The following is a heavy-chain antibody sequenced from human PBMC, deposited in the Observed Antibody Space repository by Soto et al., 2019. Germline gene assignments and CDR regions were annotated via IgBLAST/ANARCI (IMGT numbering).Heavy chain of an antibody. CDR2: INHSGST. CDR1: GGSFSGYY. CDR3: ARDKITGLFDY. D-gene: IGHD2-8*02. V-gene: IGHV4-34*01. Sequence: QVQLQQWGAGLLKPSETLSLTCAVYGGSFSGYYWTWIRQPPGTGLEWIGEINHSGSTNYNPSLKKRVTISVDPSKNQFSLKLTSVTAADTAVDYCARDKITGLFDYWGQGTLVTVSS. J-gene: IGHJ4*02.